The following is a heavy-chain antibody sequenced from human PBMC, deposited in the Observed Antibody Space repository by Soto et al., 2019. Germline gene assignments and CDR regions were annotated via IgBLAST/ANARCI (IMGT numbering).Heavy chain of an antibody. V-gene: IGHV3-7*04. CDR2: IKQDGSDK. Sequence: PGGSLRLSCAASGFTFRSHYMSWVRQAPGKGLERVANIKQDGSDKYYVDSVKGRFTISRDNAENSLYLQMNSLRAEDTALYYCAREAAVAGKLGDCWGQGTLVTVSS. J-gene: IGHJ4*02. CDR1: GFTFRSHY. D-gene: IGHD6-19*01. CDR3: AREAAVAGKLGDC.